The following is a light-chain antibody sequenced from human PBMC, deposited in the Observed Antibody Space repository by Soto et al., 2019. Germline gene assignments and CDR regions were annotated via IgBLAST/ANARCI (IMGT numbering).Light chain of an antibody. CDR2: DAS. CDR3: QQRSNWPPDLT. Sequence: EIVLTQSPATLSLSPGERATLSCRASQSVSSYLAWYQQKPGQAPRLLIYDASNRATAIPARFSGSGSGTDLTLTISSLEPEDFAVYYCQQRSNWPPDLTCGRGTKVDIK. J-gene: IGKJ3*01. CDR1: QSVSSY. V-gene: IGKV3-11*01.